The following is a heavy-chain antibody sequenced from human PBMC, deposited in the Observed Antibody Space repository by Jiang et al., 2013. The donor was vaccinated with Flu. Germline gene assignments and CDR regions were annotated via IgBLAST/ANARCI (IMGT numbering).Heavy chain of an antibody. CDR3: AKPYGDYYFDY. Sequence: AASGFTFSSYGMHWVRQAPGKGLEWVAVISYDGSNKYYADSVKGRFTISRGNSKNTLYLQMNSLRAEDTAVYYCAKPYGDYYFDYWGQGTLVTVSS. V-gene: IGHV3-30*18. CDR1: GFTFSSYG. CDR2: ISYDGSNK. J-gene: IGHJ4*02. D-gene: IGHD4-17*01.